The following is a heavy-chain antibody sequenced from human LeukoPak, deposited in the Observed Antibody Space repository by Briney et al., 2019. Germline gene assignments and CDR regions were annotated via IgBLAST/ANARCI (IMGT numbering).Heavy chain of an antibody. D-gene: IGHD6-19*01. CDR2: IYSGGST. CDR1: DFTVTNYY. V-gene: IGHV3-66*02. Sequence: GSLSLSCAASDFTVTNYYMSWVRPAPGKGLGWVSVIYSGGSTNYANTVKGRFTISRDNSKNTLYLQMNSLRAEDTAVYYCAKQPGYSSGWGFDYWGQGTLVTVSS. CDR3: AKQPGYSSGWGFDY. J-gene: IGHJ4*02.